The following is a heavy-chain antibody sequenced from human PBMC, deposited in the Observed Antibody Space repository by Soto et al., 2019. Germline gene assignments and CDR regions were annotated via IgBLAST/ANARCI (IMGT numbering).Heavy chain of an antibody. J-gene: IGHJ4*02. CDR2: IFYTGKT. D-gene: IGHD5-18*01. CDR3: ARTEDGYNTNFEY. CDR1: SGSFSGYY. V-gene: IGHV4-30-4*01. Sequence: SETLSLTCSIYSGSFSGYYWNWIRQSPGKGLEWIGSIFYTGKTHYNPSLKSRLTISVDASKNEFSLRLSSVTAADTALYYCARTEDGYNTNFEYWGQGALVTVSS.